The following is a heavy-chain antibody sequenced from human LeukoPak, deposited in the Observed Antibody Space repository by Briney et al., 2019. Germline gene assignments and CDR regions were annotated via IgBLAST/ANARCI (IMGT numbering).Heavy chain of an antibody. J-gene: IGHJ5*02. CDR2: IYYSGST. Sequence: PSETLSLTCTVSGGSLSSYYWSWIRQPPGKGLEWIGYIYYSGSTNYNPSLKSRVTISVDTSKNQFSLKLSSVTAADTAVYYCARDRPAANWFDPWGQGTLVTVSS. V-gene: IGHV4-59*01. CDR1: GGSLSSYY. D-gene: IGHD2-2*01. CDR3: ARDRPAANWFDP.